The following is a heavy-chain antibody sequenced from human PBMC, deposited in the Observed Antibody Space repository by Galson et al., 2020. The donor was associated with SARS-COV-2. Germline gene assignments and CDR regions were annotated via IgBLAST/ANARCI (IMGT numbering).Heavy chain of an antibody. D-gene: IGHD3-22*01. V-gene: IGHV1-18*04. CDR1: GYTLTTYG. J-gene: IGHJ4*02. CDR3: ARAPKVTYFYDSSGYHFDS. Sequence: ASVKVSCKASGYTLTTYGMSWVRQAPGQGLEWMGWISGYNGNTKYAQNFQGRVTMTTDTSTSTAYMELRSLRSDDTAVYYCARAPKVTYFYDSSGYHFDSWGQVTLVTVSS. CDR2: ISGYNGNT.